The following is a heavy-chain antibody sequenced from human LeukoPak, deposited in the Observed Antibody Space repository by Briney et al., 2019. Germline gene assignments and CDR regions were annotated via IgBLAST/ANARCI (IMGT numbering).Heavy chain of an antibody. CDR3: AKGGGSGNYRSWYYGMDV. J-gene: IGHJ6*02. CDR1: GFTFSSYA. CDR2: ISGSGGST. V-gene: IGHV3-23*01. Sequence: GGSLRLSCAASGFTFSSYAMSWVRQAPGKGLEWVSAISGSGGSTHYADSVKGRFTISRDNSKNTLYLQMNSLRAEDTAVYYCAKGGGSGNYRSWYYGMDVWGQGTTVTVSS. D-gene: IGHD3-10*01.